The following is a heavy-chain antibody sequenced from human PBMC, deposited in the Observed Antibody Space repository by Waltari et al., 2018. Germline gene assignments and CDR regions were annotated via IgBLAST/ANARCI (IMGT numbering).Heavy chain of an antibody. V-gene: IGHV1-3*01. D-gene: IGHD2-2*01. Sequence: QVQLVQSGAEVKKPGASVKVSCKASGYTFTSYAMHWVRQAPGQRLEWMGWINAGNGNTKYSQKFQGRVTITRDTSASTAYMELSSLRSEDTAVYYCARVGNEASSPRGAHYYYGMDVWGQGTTVTVSS. J-gene: IGHJ6*02. CDR2: INAGNGNT. CDR3: ARVGNEASSPRGAHYYYGMDV. CDR1: GYTFTSYA.